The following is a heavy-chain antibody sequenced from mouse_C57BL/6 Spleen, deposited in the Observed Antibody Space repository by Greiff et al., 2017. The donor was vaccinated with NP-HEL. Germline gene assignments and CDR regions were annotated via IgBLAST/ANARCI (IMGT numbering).Heavy chain of an antibody. J-gene: IGHJ4*01. CDR3: ARDRLYAMDY. CDR1: GFTFSDYY. CDR2: INYDGSST. V-gene: IGHV5-16*01. D-gene: IGHD2-13*01. Sequence: EVKLVESEGGLVQPGSSMKLSCTASGFTFSDYYMAWVRQVPEKGLEWVANINYDGSSTYYLDSLKSRFIISRYNAKNILYLQMSSLKSDDTATYYCARDRLYAMDYWGQGTSVTVSS.